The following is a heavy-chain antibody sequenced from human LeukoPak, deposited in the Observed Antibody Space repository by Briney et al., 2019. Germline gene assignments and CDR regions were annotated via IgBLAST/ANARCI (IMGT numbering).Heavy chain of an antibody. CDR3: ARDMAVAGVGLDP. J-gene: IGHJ5*02. CDR1: GFTFSSYW. V-gene: IGHV3-74*01. CDR2: INSDGGST. Sequence: GGSLRLSCAASGFTFSSYWMHWVRQVPGKGLVWVSRINSDGGSTSYADSVKGRFTISRDNAKNTLYLQMNSLRAEDTAVYYCARDMAVAGVGLDPWGQGTLVTVSS. D-gene: IGHD6-19*01.